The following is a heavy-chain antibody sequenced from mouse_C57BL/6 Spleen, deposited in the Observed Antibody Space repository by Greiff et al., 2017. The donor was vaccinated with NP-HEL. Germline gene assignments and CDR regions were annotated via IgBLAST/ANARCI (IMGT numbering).Heavy chain of an antibody. J-gene: IGHJ2*01. CDR1: GFTFSSYA. CDR3: TRYSPYFDY. V-gene: IGHV5-9-1*02. Sequence: EVKLMESGEGLVKPGGSLKLSCAASGFTFSSYAMSWVRQTPEKRLEWVAYISSGGDYIYYADTVKGRFTISRDNARNTLYLQMSSLKSEDTAMYYCTRYSPYFDYWGQGTTLTVSS. CDR2: ISSGGDYI.